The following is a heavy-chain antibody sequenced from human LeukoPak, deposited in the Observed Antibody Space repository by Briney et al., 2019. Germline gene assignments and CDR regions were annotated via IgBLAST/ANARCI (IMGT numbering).Heavy chain of an antibody. Sequence: SETLSLTCAVYGGSFSGYYWSWIRQPPGKGLEWIGEINHSGSTNYNPSLKSRVTISVDTSKNQFSLKLSSVTAADTAVYYCVRRGYFDYWGQGTLVTVSS. D-gene: IGHD3-16*01. CDR1: GGSFSGYY. CDR3: VRRGYFDY. CDR2: INHSGST. J-gene: IGHJ4*02. V-gene: IGHV4-34*01.